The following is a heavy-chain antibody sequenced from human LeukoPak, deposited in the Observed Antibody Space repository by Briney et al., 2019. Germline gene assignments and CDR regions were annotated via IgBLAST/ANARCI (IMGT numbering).Heavy chain of an antibody. CDR2: IYHSGYA. Sequence: PSGTLSLTCAVSGYSINSGYSWGWIRQRPGTGLEWIGNIYHSGYAYYNPSLKSRVTISLDTSKNQFSLKLSSVTAADTAVYYCARNSSLTTLKGGWFDPWGQGTLVTVSS. V-gene: IGHV4-38-2*01. CDR1: GYSINSGYS. D-gene: IGHD4-11*01. J-gene: IGHJ5*02. CDR3: ARNSSLTTLKGGWFDP.